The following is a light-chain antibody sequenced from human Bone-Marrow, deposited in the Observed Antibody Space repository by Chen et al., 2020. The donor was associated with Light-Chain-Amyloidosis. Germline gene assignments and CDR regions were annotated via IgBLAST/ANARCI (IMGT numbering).Light chain of an antibody. Sequence: SYELTQPPSVSVSPGQTARITCSGDDLPTKYAYWYQQKPGQAPVLVIHRDTERPSGISERFSGASSGTTATLTIRGVQGEDEADYPCQSADSSGTYEGIFGGGTKLTVL. CDR2: RDT. V-gene: IGLV3-25*03. CDR1: DLPTKY. J-gene: IGLJ2*01. CDR3: QSADSSGTYEGI.